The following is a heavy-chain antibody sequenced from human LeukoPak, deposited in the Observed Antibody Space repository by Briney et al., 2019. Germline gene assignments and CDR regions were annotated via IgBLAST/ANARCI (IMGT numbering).Heavy chain of an antibody. CDR3: ARTSASGGTFFDF. J-gene: IGHJ4*02. D-gene: IGHD1-26*01. Sequence: DPSETLSLTCAVYGGSFSGYYWSWIRQPPGKGLEWIGEINHSGSTNYNPSLKSRVTMSVDTSKNQFSLRLSSVTAADTALYYCARTSASGGTFFDFWGQGTLVTVSS. CDR2: INHSGST. V-gene: IGHV4-34*01. CDR1: GGSFSGYY.